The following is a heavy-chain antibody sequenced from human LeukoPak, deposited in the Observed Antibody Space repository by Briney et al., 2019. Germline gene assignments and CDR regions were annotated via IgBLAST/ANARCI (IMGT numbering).Heavy chain of an antibody. CDR1: GGSISSYY. J-gene: IGHJ2*01. CDR3: ARQGGGFWYFDL. V-gene: IGHV4-59*08. CDR2: IYYSGST. Sequence: SETLSLTCTVSGGSISSYYWSWIRQPPGKGVGWIGYIYYSGSTNYNPSLKSRVTISVDTSKNQFSLKLSSVTAADTAVYYCARQGGGFWYFDLWGRGTLVTVSS. D-gene: IGHD6-25*01.